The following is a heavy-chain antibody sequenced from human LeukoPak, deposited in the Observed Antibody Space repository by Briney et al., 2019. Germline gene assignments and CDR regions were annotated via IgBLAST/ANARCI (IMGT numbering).Heavy chain of an antibody. J-gene: IGHJ4*02. CDR2: ISSSSSYI. Sequence: GGSLRLSCAASGFTFSSYSMNWVRQAPGKGLEWVSSISSSSSYIYYADSVKGRFTISRDNAKNSLYLQMNSLRAEDTAVYYCARVLGPYDILTGYLYWGQGTLVTVSS. CDR3: ARVLGPYDILTGYLY. V-gene: IGHV3-21*01. CDR1: GFTFSSYS. D-gene: IGHD3-9*01.